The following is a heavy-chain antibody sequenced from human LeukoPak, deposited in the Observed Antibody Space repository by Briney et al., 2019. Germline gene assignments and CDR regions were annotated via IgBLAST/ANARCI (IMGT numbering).Heavy chain of an antibody. D-gene: IGHD2-8*01. CDR1: GFTLSSHD. Sequence: GGSLRLSCAASGFTLSSHDVPWVRQVPGKGLEWISAINVAGNTYYSDSVKGRFSVSRDNAKISVHLQMTSLRAGDTAVYHCAREPDVYGSWYFDLWGRGTQVTVSS. J-gene: IGHJ2*01. V-gene: IGHV3-13*01. CDR2: INVAGNT. CDR3: AREPDVYGSWYFDL.